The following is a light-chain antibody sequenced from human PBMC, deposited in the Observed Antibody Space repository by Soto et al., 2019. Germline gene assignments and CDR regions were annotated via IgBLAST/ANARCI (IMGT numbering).Light chain of an antibody. CDR1: SSDVGGYKF. J-gene: IGLJ1*01. Sequence: QSVLAQPASVSGCPGQSITISCTGTSSDVGGYKFVSCYQQHPGKAPKLMIYEVSNRPSGVSSRFSGSKSGNTASLTISGLQAEDEADYYCGSYTGSIYVFGTGTKVTVL. CDR3: GSYTGSIYV. V-gene: IGLV2-14*01. CDR2: EVS.